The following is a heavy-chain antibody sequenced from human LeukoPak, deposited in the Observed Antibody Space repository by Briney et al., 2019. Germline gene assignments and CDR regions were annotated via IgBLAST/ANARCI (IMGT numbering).Heavy chain of an antibody. D-gene: IGHD6-19*01. CDR1: GFAFTISS. J-gene: IGHJ4*02. Sequence: GGSLRLSCEASGFAFTISSMSWVRQAPGKGLEWVSTFNGDGVNTYYTGSVWGRFTISRDNSKNTLYLQMNSLRAEDTAIYYCAKSVVGVFRGFDFWGQGILVIVSS. V-gene: IGHV3-23*01. CDR3: AKSVVGVFRGFDF. CDR2: FNGDGVNT.